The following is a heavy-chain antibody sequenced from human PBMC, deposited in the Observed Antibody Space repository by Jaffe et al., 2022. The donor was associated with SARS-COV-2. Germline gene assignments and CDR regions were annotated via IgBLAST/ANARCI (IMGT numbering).Heavy chain of an antibody. CDR1: GYSFSSYW. Sequence: EVQLVQSGAEVKKPGESLRISCKGSGYSFSSYWIGWVRQMPGKGLEWMGIIYPGDSDTRYSPSFQGQVTMSADKSISTAYLQWSSLKASDTAMYYCARGYRGYSYVPNNWFDPWGQGTLVTVSS. J-gene: IGHJ5*02. V-gene: IGHV5-51*01. CDR2: IYPGDSDT. CDR3: ARGYRGYSYVPNNWFDP. D-gene: IGHD5-18*01.